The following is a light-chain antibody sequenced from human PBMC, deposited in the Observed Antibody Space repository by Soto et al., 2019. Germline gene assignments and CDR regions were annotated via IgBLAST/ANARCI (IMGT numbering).Light chain of an antibody. CDR3: QHYNSYSEA. CDR1: QSISMW. J-gene: IGKJ1*01. V-gene: IGKV1-5*03. CDR2: KAS. Sequence: IPMTQSPSTLSASLGDRVTITCRASQSISMWLAWYQQKPGKAPKLLIYKASTLKSGVPSRFSGSGSGTEFTLTISSLQPDDFATYYCQHYNSYSEAFGQGTKVDI.